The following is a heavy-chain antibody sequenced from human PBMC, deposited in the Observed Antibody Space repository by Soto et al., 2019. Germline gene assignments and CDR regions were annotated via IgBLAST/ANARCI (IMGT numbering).Heavy chain of an antibody. CDR3: ARHPYYDFWSGYYYEDFHYYYYMDV. V-gene: IGHV4-39*01. CDR1: GGSISSSSYY. J-gene: IGHJ6*03. CDR2: IYYSGST. Sequence: QLQLQESGPGLVKPSETLSLTCTVSGGSISSSSYYWGWIRQPPGKGLEWIGSIYYSGSTYNNPSRKGRVTLSVDTSKSQFSLNLSSVTAADTAVYYCARHPYYDFWSGYYYEDFHYYYYMDVWGKGTTVTVSS. D-gene: IGHD3-3*01.